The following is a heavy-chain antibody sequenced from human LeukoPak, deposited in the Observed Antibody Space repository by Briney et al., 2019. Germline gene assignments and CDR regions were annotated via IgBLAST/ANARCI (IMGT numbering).Heavy chain of an antibody. V-gene: IGHV4-34*01. CDR1: GGSFSGYY. CDR2: INHSGST. CDR3: ARGHYYDSSGYYY. J-gene: IGHJ4*02. D-gene: IGHD3-22*01. Sequence: PSETLSLTCAVYGGSFSGYYWSWIRQPPGKGLEWIGEINHSGSTNYNPSLKSRVTISVDTSKNQFSLKLSSVTAADTAVYYCARGHYYDSSGYYYWGQGTLVTVSS.